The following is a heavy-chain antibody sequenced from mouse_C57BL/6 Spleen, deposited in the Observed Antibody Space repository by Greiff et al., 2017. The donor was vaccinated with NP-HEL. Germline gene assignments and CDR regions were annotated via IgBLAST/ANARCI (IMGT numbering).Heavy chain of an antibody. D-gene: IGHD1-1*01. Sequence: EVQLVESGGDLVKPGGSLKLSCAASGFTFSSYGMPWVRQTPDKRLEWVATISSGGSYTYYPDSVKGRYTISRDNATNTLYLQMSSLKSEDTAMYYCARHDGSPLNFDVWGTGTTVTVSS. CDR2: ISSGGSYT. J-gene: IGHJ1*03. CDR3: ARHDGSPLNFDV. CDR1: GFTFSSYG. V-gene: IGHV5-6*01.